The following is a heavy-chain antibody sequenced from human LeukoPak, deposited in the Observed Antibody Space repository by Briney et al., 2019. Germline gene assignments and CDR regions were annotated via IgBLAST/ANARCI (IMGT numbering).Heavy chain of an antibody. D-gene: IGHD6-13*01. CDR3: ARASAATHFAMDV. CDR1: GFRFSSDW. Sequence: GGSLRLSCEVSGFRFSSDWMTWVRQAPGKGLEWVANIEQDGSEKYYVDSVKGRFTISRDNAKNSLSLQMNSLRAEDTAVYYCARASAATHFAMDVWGQGTTVTVSS. J-gene: IGHJ6*02. V-gene: IGHV3-7*05. CDR2: IEQDGSEK.